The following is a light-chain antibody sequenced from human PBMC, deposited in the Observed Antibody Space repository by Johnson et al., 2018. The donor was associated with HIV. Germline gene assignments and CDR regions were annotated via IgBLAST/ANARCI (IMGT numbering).Light chain of an antibody. CDR2: DNN. J-gene: IGLJ1*01. V-gene: IGLV1-51*01. CDR1: SSNIGSHY. CDR3: GTWDSSLRCLYV. Sequence: QSVLTQPPSVSAAPGQKVTVSCSGSSSNIGSHYVSWYQQLPGTAPKLLIYDNNKRPSGIPDRFSGFKSGTSATLGITGLQTGDEAYYYCGTWDSSLRCLYVFVTGTKVTVL.